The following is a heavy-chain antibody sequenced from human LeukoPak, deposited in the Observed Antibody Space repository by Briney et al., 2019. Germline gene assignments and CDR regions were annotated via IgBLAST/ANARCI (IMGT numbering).Heavy chain of an antibody. J-gene: IGHJ4*02. D-gene: IGHD3-10*01. CDR3: AKDPRYGSGSIDY. CDR1: GFTFSSYA. Sequence: GGSLRLSCAASGFTFSSYAMHWVRQAPGKGLEWVAVISYDGSNKYYADSVKGRFTISRDNSKNTLYLQMNSLRAEDTAVYYCAKDPRYGSGSIDYWGQGTLVTVSS. V-gene: IGHV3-30-3*01. CDR2: ISYDGSNK.